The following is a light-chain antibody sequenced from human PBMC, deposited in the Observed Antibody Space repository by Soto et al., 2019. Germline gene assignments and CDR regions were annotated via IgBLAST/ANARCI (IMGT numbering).Light chain of an antibody. CDR1: SSNLGDNT. Sequence: QSVLTQPPSAPGTPGQRVTISCSTSSSNLGDNTVNWYQHVPGTAPKLLIYSYDQRPSGVPDRFSGSRSGTSASLAISGLQSEDEADYYCAAWDATLDGYVFGTGTKVPVL. CDR3: AAWDATLDGYV. CDR2: SYD. J-gene: IGLJ1*01. V-gene: IGLV1-44*01.